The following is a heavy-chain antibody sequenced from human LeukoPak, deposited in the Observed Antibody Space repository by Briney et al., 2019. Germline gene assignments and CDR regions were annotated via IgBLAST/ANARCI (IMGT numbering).Heavy chain of an antibody. CDR3: AGDLPYYYDSSGSYRGYYYGMDV. V-gene: IGHV3-21*01. CDR2: ISSSSSYI. J-gene: IGHJ6*02. D-gene: IGHD3-22*01. CDR1: GFTFSSYS. Sequence: DPGGSLRLSCAASGFTFSSYSMNWVRQAPGKGLEWVSSISSSSSYIYYADSVKGRFTISRDNAKNSLYLQMNSLRAEDTAVYYCAGDLPYYYDSSGSYRGYYYGMDVWGQGTTVTVSS.